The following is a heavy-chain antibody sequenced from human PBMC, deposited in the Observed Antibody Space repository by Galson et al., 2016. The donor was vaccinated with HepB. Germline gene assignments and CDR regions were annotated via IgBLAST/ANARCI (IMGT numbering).Heavy chain of an antibody. Sequence: QSGAEVKKPGESLKISCKGSGYSFTVFWIGWVRQMPGKGLELMGIIYPGNSHTIYSSTFQGQVPISADKSITTAYLQWNTLRASDTAMYYCAAQGGTSFDYWGQGTLVTVSS. V-gene: IGHV5-51*01. CDR1: GYSFTVFW. D-gene: IGHD2-2*01. CDR2: IYPGNSHT. J-gene: IGHJ4*02. CDR3: AAQGGTSFDY.